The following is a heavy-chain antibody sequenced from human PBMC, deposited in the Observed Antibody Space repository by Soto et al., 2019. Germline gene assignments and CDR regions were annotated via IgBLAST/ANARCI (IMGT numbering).Heavy chain of an antibody. J-gene: IGHJ5*02. CDR2: IKTRADGGTA. CDR3: TTDIRWELPPSDL. V-gene: IGHV3-15*01. CDR1: GFTFSNAW. Sequence: EVQLVESGGGLVKPGESLTLSCAASGFTFSNAWMSWVRQAPGKGLEWVGRIKTRADGGTADYAAPVQVRFTISRDDLTNTLDLHMNCLKTEDTAVYYCTTDIRWELPPSDLWGQGTLVTVSS. D-gene: IGHD1-26*01.